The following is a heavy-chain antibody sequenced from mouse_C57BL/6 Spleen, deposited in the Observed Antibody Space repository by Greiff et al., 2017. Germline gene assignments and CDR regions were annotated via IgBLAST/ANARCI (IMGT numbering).Heavy chain of an antibody. CDR3: ARGSSSYWYFDV. D-gene: IGHD1-1*01. CDR1: EYEFPSHD. CDR2: INSDGGST. V-gene: IGHV5-2*01. Sequence: EMMLVESGGGLVQPGESLKLSCESNEYEFPSHDMSWVRKTPEKRLELVAAINSDGGSTYYPDTMERRFIISRDNTKQTLYLKMSSLRSEDTALYYCARGSSSYWYFDVWGTGTTVTVSS. J-gene: IGHJ1*03.